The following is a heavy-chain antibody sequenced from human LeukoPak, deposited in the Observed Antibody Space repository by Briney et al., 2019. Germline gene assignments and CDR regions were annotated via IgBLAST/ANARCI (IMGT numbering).Heavy chain of an antibody. CDR3: ARDQSTVAERGVIDY. V-gene: IGHV3-30*04. Sequence: PGGSLRLSCAASGFTFSSYAMHWVRQAPGKGLEWAAVISYDGSNKYYADSVKGRFTISRDNSKNTLYLQMNSLRAEDTAVYYCARDQSTVAERGVIDYWGQGTLVTVSS. CDR2: ISYDGSNK. CDR1: GFTFSSYA. D-gene: IGHD6-19*01. J-gene: IGHJ4*02.